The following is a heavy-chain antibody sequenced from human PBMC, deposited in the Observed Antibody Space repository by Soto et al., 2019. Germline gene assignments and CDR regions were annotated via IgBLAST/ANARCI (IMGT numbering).Heavy chain of an antibody. CDR3: ASRTAYCSGGSCYPPFDY. Sequence: SVKVSCKASVGTFSGYAISWVRQAPGQGLEWMGGIIPIFGTANYAQKFQGRVTITAGESTSTAYMELSSLRSEDTAVYYCASRTAYCSGGSCYPPFDYWGQGTLVTVSS. J-gene: IGHJ4*02. CDR2: IIPIFGTA. CDR1: VGTFSGYA. D-gene: IGHD2-15*01. V-gene: IGHV1-69*13.